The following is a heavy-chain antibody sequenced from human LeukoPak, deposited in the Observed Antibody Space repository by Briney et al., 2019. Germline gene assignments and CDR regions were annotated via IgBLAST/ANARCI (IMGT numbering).Heavy chain of an antibody. CDR1: GYTFSSHY. V-gene: IGHV1-46*01. CDR2: INPSDSTT. D-gene: IGHD6-6*01. CDR3: ASRVSHSFDY. Sequence: GASVTVSCKASGYTFSSHYMHWVRQAPGQGLEWMGIINPSDSTTTYALKFQGRVTMTRDTSTSTVYMELSSLKSEDTAIYYCASRVSHSFDYWGQGTLVTVSS. J-gene: IGHJ4*02.